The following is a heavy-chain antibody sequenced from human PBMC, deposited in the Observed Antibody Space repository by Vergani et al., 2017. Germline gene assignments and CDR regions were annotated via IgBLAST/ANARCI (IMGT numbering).Heavy chain of an antibody. CDR1: GFTFSSYA. CDR3: ARFTVTTPHYYYYYMDF. D-gene: IGHD4-17*01. J-gene: IGHJ6*03. Sequence: EVQLLESGGGLVQPGGSLRLSCAASGFTFSSYALSWVRQAPGKGLEWVSAISGSGGYTYYVDSVRGRFTISRDNSKHTLYLQMNSLRVGDTAVYLCARFTVTTPHYYYYYMDFWGRGTTVAFSS. CDR2: ISGSGGYT. V-gene: IGHV3-23*01.